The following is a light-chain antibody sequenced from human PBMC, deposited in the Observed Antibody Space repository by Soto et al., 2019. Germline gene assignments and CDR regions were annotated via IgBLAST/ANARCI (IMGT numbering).Light chain of an antibody. CDR1: ESVTNY. V-gene: IGKV3-11*01. Sequence: IVLSQPPATLSLSPWERGTIYCRASESVTNYLAWYQQKPGQAPRLLVYDVSNRATGIPARFSGGGSGTDFTLTISNLEPEDFAVYYCQQRSDWPWTFGQGTKVDI. CDR3: QQRSDWPWT. CDR2: DVS. J-gene: IGKJ1*01.